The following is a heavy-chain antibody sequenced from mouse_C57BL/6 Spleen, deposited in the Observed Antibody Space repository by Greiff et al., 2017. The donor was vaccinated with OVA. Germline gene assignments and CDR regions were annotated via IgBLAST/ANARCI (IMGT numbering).Heavy chain of an antibody. CDR3: ARPVITTVQVSEN. D-gene: IGHD1-1*01. CDR1: GFTFSDYG. CDR2: ISSGSSTI. V-gene: IGHV5-17*01. Sequence: EVHLVESGGGLVKPGGSLKLSCAASGFTFSDYGMHWVRQAPEKGLEWVAYISSGSSTIYYADTVKGRFTISRDNAKNTLFLQMTSLRSEDTAMYYCARPVITTVQVSENRGEDATLSDSP. J-gene: IGHJ2*01.